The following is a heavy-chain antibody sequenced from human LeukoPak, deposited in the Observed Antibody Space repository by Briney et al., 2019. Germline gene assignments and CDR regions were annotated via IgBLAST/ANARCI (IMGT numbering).Heavy chain of an antibody. Sequence: PGRSLRLSCAASGFTFDDYAMHWVRQAPGKGLEWVSGISWNSGSIGYADSVKGRFTISRGNAKNSLYLQMNSLRAEDTALYYCAKDHQPNYDILTGPLDYWGQGTLVTVSS. D-gene: IGHD3-9*01. J-gene: IGHJ4*02. CDR1: GFTFDDYA. CDR3: AKDHQPNYDILTGPLDY. CDR2: ISWNSGSI. V-gene: IGHV3-9*01.